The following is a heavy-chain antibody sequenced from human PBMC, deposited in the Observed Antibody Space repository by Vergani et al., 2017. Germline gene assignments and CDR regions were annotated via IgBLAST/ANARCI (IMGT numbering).Heavy chain of an antibody. V-gene: IGHV3-20*04. Sequence: EVQLVESGGGVVRPGGSLRLSCAASGFTFDDYGMSWVRQAPGKGLEWVSGINWNGGSTGYADSVKGRFTISRDNAKNSLYLQMNSLRAEDTALYYCARATSDYLAYCGGDCPYYFDYGGQGTLVTVSS. CDR1: GFTFDDYG. J-gene: IGHJ4*02. CDR2: INWNGGST. CDR3: ARATSDYLAYCGGDCPYYFDY. D-gene: IGHD2-21*02.